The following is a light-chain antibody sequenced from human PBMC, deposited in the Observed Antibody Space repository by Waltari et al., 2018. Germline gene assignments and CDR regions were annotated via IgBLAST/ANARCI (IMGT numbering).Light chain of an antibody. V-gene: IGKV1-8*01. Sequence: AIRMTQSPSSLSASIGDRVTLSCRASQGVSIYLAWYPQKPGKAPSLLIHAASTLQSGVPSRFSGSGTGTDFTLTITCLQSEDFATYYCQQYHDYPWTFGQGTKVDI. CDR2: AAS. CDR3: QQYHDYPWT. J-gene: IGKJ1*01. CDR1: QGVSIY.